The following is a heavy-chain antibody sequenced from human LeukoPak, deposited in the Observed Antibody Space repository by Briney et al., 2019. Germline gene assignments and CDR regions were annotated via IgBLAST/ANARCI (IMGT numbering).Heavy chain of an antibody. Sequence: PSETLSLTCTVSGGSISSGDYYWSWIRQPPGKGLEWIGYIYYSGSTNYNPSLKSRVTISVDTSKNQFSLKLSSVTAADTAVYYCARASSLEPTYFDYWGQGTLVTVSS. D-gene: IGHD1-1*01. CDR3: ARASSLEPTYFDY. CDR1: GGSISSGDYY. J-gene: IGHJ4*02. V-gene: IGHV4-61*08. CDR2: IYYSGST.